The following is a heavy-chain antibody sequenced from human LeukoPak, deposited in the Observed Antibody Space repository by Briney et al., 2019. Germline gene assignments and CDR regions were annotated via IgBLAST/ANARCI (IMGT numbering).Heavy chain of an antibody. CDR3: ARGVRTYYYDSSGYNNWFDP. J-gene: IGHJ5*02. CDR2: SIPIFGTA. V-gene: IGHV1-69*05. Sequence: ASVKVSCKASGGTFSSYAISWVRQAPGQGLEWMRGSIPIFGTANYAQKFQGRVTITTDESTSTAYMELSSLRSEDTAVYYCARGVRTYYYDSSGYNNWFDPWGQGTLVTVSS. CDR1: GGTFSSYA. D-gene: IGHD3-22*01.